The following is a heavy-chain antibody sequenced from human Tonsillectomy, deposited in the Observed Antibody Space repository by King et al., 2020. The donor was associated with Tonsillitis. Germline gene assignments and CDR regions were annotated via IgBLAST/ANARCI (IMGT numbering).Heavy chain of an antibody. V-gene: IGHV3-15*07. Sequence: VQLVESGGGLIKPGGSLRLACAASGFTFSNAWLNWVRQAPGTGLEWVGRITRKAFGGSTDYAAPIKGRFTISRADSKNTLYLQMNSLKIAETAVYYCTANVDTGMIGGNWGQGTLVTVSS. CDR3: TANVDTGMIGGN. D-gene: IGHD5-18*01. J-gene: IGHJ4*02. CDR1: GFTFSNAW. CDR2: ITRKAFGGST.